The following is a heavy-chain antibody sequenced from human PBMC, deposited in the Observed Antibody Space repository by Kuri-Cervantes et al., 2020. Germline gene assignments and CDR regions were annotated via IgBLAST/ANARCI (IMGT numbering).Heavy chain of an antibody. V-gene: IGHV1-46*01. CDR1: GYTFTSYY. CDR3: ARVGGTNWYDP. J-gene: IGHJ5*02. Sequence: ASVKVSCKASGYTFTSYYMHWVRQAPGQGLEWMGIINPSGGSASYAQKFQGRVTMTRDTSTSTVYMELSSLRPEDTAVYYCARVGGTNWYDPWGQGTLVTVSS. CDR2: INPSGGSA. D-gene: IGHD4-23*01.